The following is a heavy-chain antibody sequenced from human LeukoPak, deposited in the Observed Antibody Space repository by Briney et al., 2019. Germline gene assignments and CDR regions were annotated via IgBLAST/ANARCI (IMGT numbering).Heavy chain of an antibody. CDR3: ARGPYGDYDIDWFDP. D-gene: IGHD4-17*01. CDR1: GGSISSYY. V-gene: IGHV4-59*01. Sequence: SETLSLTCTVSGGSISSYYWSWIRQPPGKGLEWIGYIYYSGSTNYNPSLKSRVTISVDTSKNQFSLKLSSVTAADTAVYYCARGPYGDYDIDWFDPWGQGTLSPSPQ. CDR2: IYYSGST. J-gene: IGHJ5*02.